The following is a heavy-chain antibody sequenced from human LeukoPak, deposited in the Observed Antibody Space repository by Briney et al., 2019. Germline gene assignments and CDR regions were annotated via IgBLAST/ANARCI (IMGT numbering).Heavy chain of an antibody. Sequence: PSETLSLTCAVYGGSFSGYYWSWIRQPPGKGLEWIGEINHSGSTNYNPSLKSRVTISVDTSKNQFSLKLSSVTAADTAVYYCASPVHNYYGSGSYFNDAFDIWGQGTMATVSS. CDR1: GGSFSGYY. V-gene: IGHV4-34*01. CDR3: ASPVHNYYGSGSYFNDAFDI. D-gene: IGHD3-10*01. CDR2: INHSGST. J-gene: IGHJ3*02.